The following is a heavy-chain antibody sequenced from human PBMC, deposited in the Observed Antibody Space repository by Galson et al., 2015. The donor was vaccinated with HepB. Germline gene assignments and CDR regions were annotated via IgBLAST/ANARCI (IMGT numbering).Heavy chain of an antibody. Sequence: SLRLSCAASGFTFSSYGMHWVRQAPGKGLEWVAVISYDGSNKYYADSVKGRFTISRDNSKNTLYLQMNSLRAEDTAVYYCAKGGGVPAAPLVYYYYYGMDVWGQGTTVTVSS. J-gene: IGHJ6*02. CDR2: ISYDGSNK. D-gene: IGHD2-2*01. V-gene: IGHV3-30*18. CDR1: GFTFSSYG. CDR3: AKGGGVPAAPLVYYYYYGMDV.